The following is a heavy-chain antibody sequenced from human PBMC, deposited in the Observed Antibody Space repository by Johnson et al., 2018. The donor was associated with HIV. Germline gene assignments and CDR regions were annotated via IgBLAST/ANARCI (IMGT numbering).Heavy chain of an antibody. CDR2: ISYDGSNK. Sequence: QVQLVESGGGLVQPGRSLRLSCAASGFTFSSYAMHWVRQATGKGLEWVAVISYDGSNKYYADSVTGRFTISRDNSKNTLSLQMNSLRAEDTAVYYCAKDRRQSSWELLDDAFDIWGQGTMVTVSS. V-gene: IGHV3-30-3*01. CDR3: AKDRRQSSWELLDDAFDI. CDR1: GFTFSSYA. J-gene: IGHJ3*02. D-gene: IGHD1-26*01.